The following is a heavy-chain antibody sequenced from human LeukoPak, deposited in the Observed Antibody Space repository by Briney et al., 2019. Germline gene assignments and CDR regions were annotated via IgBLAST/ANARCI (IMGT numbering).Heavy chain of an antibody. CDR1: GFTFSSYG. J-gene: IGHJ4*02. D-gene: IGHD3-3*02. V-gene: IGHV3-30*02. Sequence: PGGSLRLSCAASGFTFSSYGMHWVRQAPGKGLEWVAFIRYDGSNKYYADSVKGRFTISRDNSKNTLYLQMNSLRAEDTAVYYCAKDAAIALGYYFNYWGQGTLVTVSS. CDR3: AKDAAIALGYYFNY. CDR2: IRYDGSNK.